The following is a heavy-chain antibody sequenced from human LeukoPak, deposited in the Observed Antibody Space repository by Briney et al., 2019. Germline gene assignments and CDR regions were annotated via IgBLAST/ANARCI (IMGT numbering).Heavy chain of an antibody. J-gene: IGHJ5*02. CDR1: GYSITSGYY. CDR2: IYHSGNT. CDR3: ARDVGPPYNWFDP. Sequence: SETLSLTCTVSGYSITSGYYWGWIRQPPGKGLEWIGSIYHSGNTYYNPSLKSRVTIAIDASKNQFSLKLSSVIAADTAVYYCARDVGPPYNWFDPWGQGTLVTVSS. D-gene: IGHD1-26*01. V-gene: IGHV4-38-2*02.